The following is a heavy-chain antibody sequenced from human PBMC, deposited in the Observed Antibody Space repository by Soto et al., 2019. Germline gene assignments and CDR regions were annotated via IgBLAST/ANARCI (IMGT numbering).Heavy chain of an antibody. CDR2: IYSSGNT. Sequence: QVQLQVSGPGLVEPSQTLSLTCTVSGASVSSGDYYWTWIRQPPGKDLEWIGYIYSSGNTNYNPSLRSRVTMSKDTSKNHFSLKLSSVTAADTAVYYCARRVTGGGERFDPWGLGTLVTVSS. V-gene: IGHV4-30-4*01. D-gene: IGHD7-27*01. J-gene: IGHJ5*02. CDR3: ARRVTGGGERFDP. CDR1: GASVSSGDYY.